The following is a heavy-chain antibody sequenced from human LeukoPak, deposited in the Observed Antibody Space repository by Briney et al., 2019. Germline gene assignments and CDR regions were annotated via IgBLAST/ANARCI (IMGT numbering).Heavy chain of an antibody. V-gene: IGHV4-59*12. Sequence: TSETLSLTCTVSGGSISSYYWSWIRQPPGKGLEWIGYIYYSGSTNYNPSLKSRVTISVDKSKNQFSLKLSSVTAADTAVYYCARAKYSSSPNDYWGQGTLVTVSS. J-gene: IGHJ4*02. CDR1: GGSISSYY. D-gene: IGHD6-13*01. CDR3: ARAKYSSSPNDY. CDR2: IYYSGST.